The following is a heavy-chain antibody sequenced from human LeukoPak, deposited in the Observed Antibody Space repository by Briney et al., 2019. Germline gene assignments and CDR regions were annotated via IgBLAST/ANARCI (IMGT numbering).Heavy chain of an antibody. CDR3: ARRGITGAFDY. D-gene: IGHD1-20*01. CDR1: GGSISTYY. CDR2: IYYSGGT. J-gene: IGHJ4*02. V-gene: IGHV4-59*08. Sequence: SETLSLTCTVSGGSISTYYWSWIRQPPGKGLEWIGYIYYSGGTNYSPSLKSRVTISVDTSKSQFSLRLSSVTAADTAVYYCARRGITGAFDYWGQGTLVTVSS.